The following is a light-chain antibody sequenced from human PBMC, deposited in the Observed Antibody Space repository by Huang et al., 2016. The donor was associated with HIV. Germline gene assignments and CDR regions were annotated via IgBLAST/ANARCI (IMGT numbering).Light chain of an antibody. CDR1: QSIYGY. J-gene: IGKJ5*01. CDR3: QQSYSTLIT. CDR2: SAS. V-gene: IGKV1-39*01. Sequence: IQMTQSPSSLSASVGDRVTITCRASQSIYGYLNWYQQKPGKAPKLLISSASTLHTGVPPRVSGSGAGKDYTLIIDKLQPDDFATYFCQQSYSTLITFGQGSRLDTK.